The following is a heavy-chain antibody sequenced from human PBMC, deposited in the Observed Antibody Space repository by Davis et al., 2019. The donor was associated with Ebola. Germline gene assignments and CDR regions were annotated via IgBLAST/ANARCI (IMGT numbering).Heavy chain of an antibody. Sequence: SETLSLTCTVSGGSISSYYWSWIRQPPGKGLEWIGYIYYSGSTNYNPSLKSRVTISVDTSKNQFPLKLSSVTAADTAVYYCARAPTEYYYDSSGYYLRPDAFDIWGQGTMVTVSS. CDR1: GGSISSYY. V-gene: IGHV4-59*01. J-gene: IGHJ3*02. CDR2: IYYSGST. CDR3: ARAPTEYYYDSSGYYLRPDAFDI. D-gene: IGHD3-22*01.